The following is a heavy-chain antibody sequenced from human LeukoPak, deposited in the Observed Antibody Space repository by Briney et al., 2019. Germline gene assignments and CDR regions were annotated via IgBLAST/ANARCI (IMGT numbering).Heavy chain of an antibody. V-gene: IGHV1-8*01. CDR2: MNPNSGNT. CDR3: AGGEGGYYDSTF. CDR1: GYTFTSYD. J-gene: IGHJ4*02. D-gene: IGHD3-22*01. Sequence: ASVKVSCKASGYTFTSYDINWVRQATGQGLEWMGWMNPNSGNTGYAQKFLGRVTMTRNTSISTAYMELSSLRSEDTAVYYCAGGEGGYYDSTFWGQGTLVTVSS.